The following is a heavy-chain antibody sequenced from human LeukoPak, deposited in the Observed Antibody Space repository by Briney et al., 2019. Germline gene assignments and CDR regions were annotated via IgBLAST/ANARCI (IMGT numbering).Heavy chain of an antibody. CDR1: GFTFSSYW. J-gene: IGHJ5*02. V-gene: IGHV3-7*01. D-gene: IGHD6-13*01. CDR3: ARDLRRGYSSSWHWFDP. Sequence: GGSLRLSCAASGFTFSSYWMSWVRQAPGKGLEWVANIKQDGSEKYYVDSVKGRFTISRDNAKNSLYLQMNSLRAEDTAVYYCARDLRRGYSSSWHWFDPWGQGTPVTVSS. CDR2: IKQDGSEK.